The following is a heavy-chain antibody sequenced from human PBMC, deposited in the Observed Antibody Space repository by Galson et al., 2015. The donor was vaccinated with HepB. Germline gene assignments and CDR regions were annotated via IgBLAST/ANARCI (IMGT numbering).Heavy chain of an antibody. CDR2: ISWNSGST. V-gene: IGHV3-9*01. Sequence: SLRLSCAASGFTFDDYAMHWVRQAPGKGLEWVSGISWNSGSTGYADSVKGRFTISRDNVKNSLYLQMNSLRVEDTAVYYCARAGEYQLLPYYFDFWGQGTLVTGSS. D-gene: IGHD2-2*01. J-gene: IGHJ4*02. CDR3: ARAGEYQLLPYYFDF. CDR1: GFTFDDYA.